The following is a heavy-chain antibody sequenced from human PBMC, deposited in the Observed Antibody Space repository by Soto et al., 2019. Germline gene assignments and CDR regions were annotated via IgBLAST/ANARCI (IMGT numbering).Heavy chain of an antibody. CDR2: IYYSGST. V-gene: IGHV4-30-4*01. Sequence: NPSETLSLTCTVSGGSISSVNYYWSWIRQPPGKGLEWIGYIYYSGSTYYNPSLKSRVTISVDTSKNQFSLKLSSVTAADTAVYYCAIAVTTVTTYDYWGQGTLVTVSS. J-gene: IGHJ4*02. D-gene: IGHD4-17*01. CDR3: AIAVTTVTTYDY. CDR1: GGSISSVNYY.